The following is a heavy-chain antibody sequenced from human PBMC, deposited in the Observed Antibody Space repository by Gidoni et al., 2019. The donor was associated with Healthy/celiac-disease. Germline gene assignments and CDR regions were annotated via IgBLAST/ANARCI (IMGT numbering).Heavy chain of an antibody. V-gene: IGHV3-53*01. Sequence: EVQLVESGGGLIQPGGSLRLSCAASGFPVRSNYMSWVRQAPGKGLEWVSVIYSGGSTYYADSVKGRFTISRDNSKNTLYLQMNSLRAEDTAVYYCAREALTMIGYYGMDVWGQGTTVTVSS. CDR3: AREALTMIGYYGMDV. CDR2: IYSGGST. D-gene: IGHD3-22*01. J-gene: IGHJ6*02. CDR1: GFPVRSNY.